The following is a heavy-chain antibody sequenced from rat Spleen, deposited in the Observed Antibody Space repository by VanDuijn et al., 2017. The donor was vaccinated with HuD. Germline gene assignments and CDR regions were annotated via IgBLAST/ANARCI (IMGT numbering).Heavy chain of an antibody. V-gene: IGHV3-1*01. D-gene: IGHD2-1*01. J-gene: IGHJ2*01. CDR2: ISYSGNT. Sequence: EVQLQESGPGLVKPSQSLSLTCSVTGYSITSNYWGWIRKFPGNKMECIGHISYSGNTSYNPSLKSRISITRDTSKNQFFLQLNSVTTEDTATYYCARNSRYLQDYWGQGVMVTVSS. CDR3: ARNSRYLQDY. CDR1: GYSITSNY.